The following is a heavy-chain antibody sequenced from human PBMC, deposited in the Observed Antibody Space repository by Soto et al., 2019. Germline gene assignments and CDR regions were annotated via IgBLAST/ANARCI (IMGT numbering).Heavy chain of an antibody. Sequence: QVQLVQSGAEVKKPGSSVKVSCKASGGTFSSYTISWVRQAPGQGLEWMGRIIPILGIANYAQKFQGRVKITGDKSTRTAYMEVSRPKSEGKGVYYRGGGVGSYFLRLYGKGVWGQGTTVTVSS. J-gene: IGHJ6*02. CDR1: GGTFSSYT. CDR2: IIPILGIA. V-gene: IGHV1-69*02. CDR3: GGGVGSYFLRLYGKGV. D-gene: IGHD2-8*01.